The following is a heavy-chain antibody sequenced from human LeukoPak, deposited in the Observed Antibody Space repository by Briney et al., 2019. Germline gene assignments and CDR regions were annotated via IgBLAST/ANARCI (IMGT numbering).Heavy chain of an antibody. CDR1: GYTFTSYY. V-gene: IGHV1-46*01. Sequence: ASVKVSCKASGYTFTSYYMHWVRQAPGQGLEWMGIINPSGGSTSYAQKFQGRVTMTRDTSTSTVYMELSSLGSEDTAVYYCARVGYYGSGSYGGPDYWGQGTLVTVSS. D-gene: IGHD3-10*01. CDR3: ARVGYYGSGSYGGPDY. J-gene: IGHJ4*02. CDR2: INPSGGST.